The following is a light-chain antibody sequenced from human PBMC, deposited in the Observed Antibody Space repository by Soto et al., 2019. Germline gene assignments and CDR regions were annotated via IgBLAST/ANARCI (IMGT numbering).Light chain of an antibody. J-gene: IGKJ3*01. V-gene: IGKV1-27*01. CDR3: QEYDSDPRT. CDR1: QGIRNS. CDR2: AAS. Sequence: DIQMTQSPSSLSASVGDRVTITCRASQGIRNSLAWYQQKPRKVPRLLIYAASTLQAGVPSRFSGSGSGTEFNLTITSLQPEDVATYYCQEYDSDPRTFGPGTKVDI.